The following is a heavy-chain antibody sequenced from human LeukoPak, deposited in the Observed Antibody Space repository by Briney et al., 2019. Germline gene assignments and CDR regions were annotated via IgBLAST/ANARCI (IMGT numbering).Heavy chain of an antibody. Sequence: GGSLRLSCAASGFSFRNYWKNWARQAPGKGLEWVAIINQDGSAKYYVDSVKGRFTISRDNAKNSLYLQMNSLRVEDTAVYYCARAISMVWGLIYYGMDVWGQGTTVTVSS. V-gene: IGHV3-7*01. CDR1: GFSFRNYW. CDR3: ARAISMVWGLIYYGMDV. J-gene: IGHJ6*02. CDR2: INQDGSAK. D-gene: IGHD3-10*01.